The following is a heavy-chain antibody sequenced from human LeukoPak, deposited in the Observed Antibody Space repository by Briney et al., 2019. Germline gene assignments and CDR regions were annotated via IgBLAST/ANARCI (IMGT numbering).Heavy chain of an antibody. CDR3: ARRKRSGYNAFDI. V-gene: IGHV4-59*01. J-gene: IGHJ3*02. CDR1: GGSISSYY. Sequence: SETLSLTCTVSGGSISSYYWSWIRQPPGKGLEWIGYIYYSGSTNYNPSLKSRVTISVYTSKNQFSLKLSSVTAADTAVYYCARRKRSGYNAFDIWGQGTMVTVSS. D-gene: IGHD3-22*01. CDR2: IYYSGST.